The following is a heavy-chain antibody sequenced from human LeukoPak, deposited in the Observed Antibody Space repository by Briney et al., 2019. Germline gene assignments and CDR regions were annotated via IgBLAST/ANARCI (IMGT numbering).Heavy chain of an antibody. Sequence: SETLSLTCTVSGGSISSSSYYWGWIRQPPGKGLEWIGSIYYSGSTYYNPSLKSRVTISVDTSKNQFSLKLSSVTAADTAVYYCASSNRVRYFDWLSSNLDYWGQGTLVTVSS. CDR1: GGSISSSSYY. D-gene: IGHD3-9*01. V-gene: IGHV4-39*07. CDR3: ASSNRVRYFDWLSSNLDY. CDR2: IYYSGST. J-gene: IGHJ4*02.